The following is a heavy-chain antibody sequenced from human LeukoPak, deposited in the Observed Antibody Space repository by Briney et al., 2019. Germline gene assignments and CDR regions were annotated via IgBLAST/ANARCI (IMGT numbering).Heavy chain of an antibody. J-gene: IGHJ6*03. CDR2: INPNSGGT. D-gene: IGHD6-13*01. V-gene: IGHV1-2*02. Sequence: ASVKVSCKASGYTFTGYYMHWVRQAPGQGLEWMGWINPNSGGTNYAQKFQGRVTMTRDTSISTAYMELSRLRSDDTAVYYCAREGGSGTHYYYYMDVWGKGTTVTVSS. CDR1: GYTFTGYY. CDR3: AREGGSGTHYYYYMDV.